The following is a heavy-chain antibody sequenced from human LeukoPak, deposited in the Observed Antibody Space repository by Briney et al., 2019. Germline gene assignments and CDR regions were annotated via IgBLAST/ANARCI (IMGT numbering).Heavy chain of an antibody. V-gene: IGHV3-23*01. D-gene: IGHD3-16*01. J-gene: IGHJ4*02. CDR3: AKDMLGDRRGEGDY. Sequence: GGSLRLSCAASGFTFSSYAMSWVRQAPGKGLEWVSAISGSGGSTYYADSVKGRFTISRDNSKNTLYLQMNSLRAEDTAVYYCAKDMLGDRRGEGDYWGQGTLVTVSS. CDR2: ISGSGGST. CDR1: GFTFSSYA.